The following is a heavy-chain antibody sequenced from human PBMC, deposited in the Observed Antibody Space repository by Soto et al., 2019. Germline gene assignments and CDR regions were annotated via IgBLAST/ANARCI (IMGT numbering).Heavy chain of an antibody. D-gene: IGHD3-22*01. J-gene: IGHJ4*02. CDR2: IRSKAYGGTT. V-gene: IGHV3-49*03. CDR1: GFTFGVYA. CDR3: TRDKYYYDSSGYYYGFDY. Sequence: GGSLRLSCTASGFTFGVYAMSWFRQAPGKGLEWVGFIRSKAYGGTTEYAASVKGRFTISRDDSKSIAYLQMNSLKTEDTAVYYCTRDKYYYDSSGYYYGFDYWGQGTLVTVSS.